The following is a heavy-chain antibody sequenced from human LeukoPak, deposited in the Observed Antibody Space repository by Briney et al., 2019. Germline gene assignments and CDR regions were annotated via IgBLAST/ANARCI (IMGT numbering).Heavy chain of an antibody. D-gene: IGHD2-2*01. J-gene: IGHJ6*03. V-gene: IGHV3-20*04. Sequence: GGSLRLSCAASGFTFDDYAMHWVRQAPGKGLEWVSGINWNGGSTGYADSVKGRFTISRDNAKNSLYLQMNSLRAEDTALYYCARDRYCSSTSCYDPGYYYYYMDVWGKGTTVTVSS. CDR3: ARDRYCSSTSCYDPGYYYYYMDV. CDR2: INWNGGST. CDR1: GFTFDDYA.